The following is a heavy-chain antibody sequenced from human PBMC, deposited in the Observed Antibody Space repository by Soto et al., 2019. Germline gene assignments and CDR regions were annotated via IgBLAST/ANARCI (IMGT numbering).Heavy chain of an antibody. D-gene: IGHD1-26*01. V-gene: IGHV4-4*02. Sequence: QVQLQESGPGLVKPSGALSLACAVSGGSIITRNWWNWVRQPPGKGLEGIAEFHHTGLTNYNPSLKDRVASSPDKSMYQFALGVTSVTAAHTAVYYCATLWMGDETFHYWGQGILVTVSS. CDR2: FHHTGLT. CDR1: GGSIITRNW. J-gene: IGHJ4*02. CDR3: ATLWMGDETFHY.